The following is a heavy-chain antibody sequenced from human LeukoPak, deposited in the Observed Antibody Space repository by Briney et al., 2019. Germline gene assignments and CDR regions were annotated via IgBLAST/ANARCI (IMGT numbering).Heavy chain of an antibody. CDR1: GGSISSYY. CDR2: INHSGST. J-gene: IGHJ4*02. V-gene: IGHV4-34*01. CDR3: ATSHYYYGSGSYPPPMGY. D-gene: IGHD3-10*01. Sequence: SETLSLTCTVSGGSISSYYWSWIRQPPGKGLEWIGEINHSGSTNYNPSLKSRVTISVDTSKNQFSLKLSSVTAADTAVYYCATSHYYYGSGSYPPPMGYWGQGTLVTVSS.